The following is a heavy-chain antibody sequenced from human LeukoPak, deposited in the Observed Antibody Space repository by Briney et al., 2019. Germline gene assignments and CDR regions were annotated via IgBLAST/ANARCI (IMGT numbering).Heavy chain of an antibody. V-gene: IGHV4-31*03. CDR2: MHPSGML. D-gene: IGHD3-22*01. J-gene: IGHJ4*02. Sequence: TLSLTRIVSGASLYSDVQYCNWIRQNPGKGLEWIGSMHPSGMLYNNPSLESRVTMSRDTSKNQFSLNLNSVTAADTAVYFCSRGLDSRKLGYWGQGILVTVSS. CDR1: GASLYSDVQY. CDR3: SRGLDSRKLGY.